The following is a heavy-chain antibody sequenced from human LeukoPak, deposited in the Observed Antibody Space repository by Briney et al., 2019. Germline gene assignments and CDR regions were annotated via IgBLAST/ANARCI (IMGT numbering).Heavy chain of an antibody. J-gene: IGHJ4*02. CDR3: AKDRGLLWFGELSGYFDY. CDR2: IRYDGSNK. D-gene: IGHD3-10*01. CDR1: GFTFSSYG. V-gene: IGHV3-30*02. Sequence: GGSLRLSCAASGFTFSSYGMHWVRQAPGKGLEWVAFIRYDGSNKYYADSVKGRFTISRDNSKNTLYLQMNSLRAEDTAVYYCAKDRGLLWFGELSGYFDYWGQGTLVTVSS.